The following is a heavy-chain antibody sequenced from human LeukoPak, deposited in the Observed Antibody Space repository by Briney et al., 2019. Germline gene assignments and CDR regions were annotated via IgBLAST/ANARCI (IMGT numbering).Heavy chain of an antibody. V-gene: IGHV1-18*01. CDR3: ARDGWFGDLDAFDI. J-gene: IGHJ3*02. Sequence: GASVKVSCKASGYTFTKYDISWVQQAPGQGLEWMGWISTYNGNTNHAQKLQGRVTMTTDTSTTTAYMELRSLRSDDTAVYYCARDGWFGDLDAFDIWGQGTMVIVSS. CDR1: GYTFTKYD. D-gene: IGHD3-10*01. CDR2: ISTYNGNT.